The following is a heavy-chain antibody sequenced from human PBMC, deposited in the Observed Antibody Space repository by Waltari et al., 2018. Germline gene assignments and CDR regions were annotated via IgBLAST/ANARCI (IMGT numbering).Heavy chain of an antibody. CDR3: ATGVYDSCFYVDY. J-gene: IGHJ4*02. CDR2: IINVHEGNSP. Sequence: EVQLVESGGGSVQPGGSLRLSCAASGFTFASYHMHWVRQAPGKGLVCVSRIINVHEGNSPSYADSVRGRFTVSSDNAKNTVYLQLNSLRVEDTAMYYCATGVYDSCFYVDYWGQGTLVTVTS. CDR1: GFTFASYH. V-gene: IGHV3-74*01. D-gene: IGHD5-12*01.